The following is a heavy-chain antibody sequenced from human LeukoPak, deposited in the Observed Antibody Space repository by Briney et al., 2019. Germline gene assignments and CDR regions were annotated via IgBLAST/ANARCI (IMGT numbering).Heavy chain of an antibody. CDR3: VVVPAAYGGYFDL. Sequence: GGSLRLSCAASGFTFSNAWMSWVRQAPGKGLEWVGRIKSKTDGGTTDYAAPVKGRFTISRDDSKNTLYLQMNSLKTEDTAVYYCVVVPAAYGGYFDLWGRGTLVTVSS. CDR1: GFTFSNAW. V-gene: IGHV3-15*01. D-gene: IGHD2-2*01. CDR2: IKSKTDGGTT. J-gene: IGHJ2*01.